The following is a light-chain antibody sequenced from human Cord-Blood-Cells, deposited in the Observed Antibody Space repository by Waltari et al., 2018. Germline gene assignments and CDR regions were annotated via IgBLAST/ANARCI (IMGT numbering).Light chain of an antibody. V-gene: IGLV1-40*01. CDR3: QSYDSSLSGVV. Sequence: QSVLTQPPSVSGAPGQRVTISCTGSSSNIGAGYDVHWYQLLPGTAPKLLIYGNSNRPSGVPDRCSGSKSGTSASLAITGLQAEDEADYYCQSYDSSLSGVVFGGGTKLTVL. CDR1: SSNIGAGYD. J-gene: IGLJ2*01. CDR2: GNS.